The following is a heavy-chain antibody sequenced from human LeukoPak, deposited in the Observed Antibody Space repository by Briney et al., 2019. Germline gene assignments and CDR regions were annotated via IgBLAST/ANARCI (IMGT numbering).Heavy chain of an antibody. V-gene: IGHV4-31*03. D-gene: IGHD3-22*01. J-gene: IGHJ4*02. CDR1: GGYISSGGYC. CDR3: ARDRGYYYDSSGYYSGYFDY. CDR2: IYYSGST. Sequence: SETLSLTCTVSGGYISSGGYCWRWIRQHPGKGLEWIGYIYYSGSTYYNPSLKSRVTISVDTSKNQFSLKLSSVTAADTAVYYCARDRGYYYDSSGYYSGYFDYWGQGTLVTVSS.